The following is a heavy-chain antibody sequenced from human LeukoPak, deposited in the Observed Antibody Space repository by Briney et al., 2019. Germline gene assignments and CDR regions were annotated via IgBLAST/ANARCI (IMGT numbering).Heavy chain of an antibody. Sequence: PGGSLRLSCAASGFTFSNYGMHWVRQAPGKGLEWVAVISYDGSNKYYADSVKGRFTISRDNSKNTLYLQMNSLRAGDTAVYYCAKIGGPYDILTGPAAFDIWGQGTMVTVSS. J-gene: IGHJ3*02. D-gene: IGHD3-9*01. CDR2: ISYDGSNK. CDR1: GFTFSNYG. CDR3: AKIGGPYDILTGPAAFDI. V-gene: IGHV3-30*18.